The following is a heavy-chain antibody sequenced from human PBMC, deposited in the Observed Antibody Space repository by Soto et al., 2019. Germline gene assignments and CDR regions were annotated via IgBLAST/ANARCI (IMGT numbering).Heavy chain of an antibody. CDR1: GGSIGSSNW. D-gene: IGHD3-9*01. J-gene: IGHJ4*02. Sequence: QVQLQESGPGLVKPSGTLSLTCAVSGGSIGSSNWWSWVRQPPGKGLEGIGEIYDSGSTNYNPSLKSRVTISLDKSKNQFSLKLSSVTAADTAVYYCARLKTYDILNKSDYWGQGSLVTVSS. CDR2: IYDSGST. CDR3: ARLKTYDILNKSDY. V-gene: IGHV4-4*02.